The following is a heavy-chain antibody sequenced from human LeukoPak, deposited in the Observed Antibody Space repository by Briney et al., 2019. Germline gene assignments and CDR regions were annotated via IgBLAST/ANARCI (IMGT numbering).Heavy chain of an antibody. CDR3: ARQPNWNEPLDY. D-gene: IGHD1-20*01. CDR2: IYYSGST. J-gene: IGHJ4*02. CDR1: GDSISSYY. V-gene: IGHV4-59*08. Sequence: SETLSLTCTVSGDSISSYYWSWIRQPPGKGLEWIGYIYYSGSTNYNPSLKSRVTISVDTSKNQFSLKLSSVTAADTAVYYCARQPNWNEPLDYWGQGTLVTVSS.